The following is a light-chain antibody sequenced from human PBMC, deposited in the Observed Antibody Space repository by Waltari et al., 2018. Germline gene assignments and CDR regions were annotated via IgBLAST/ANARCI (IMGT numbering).Light chain of an antibody. V-gene: IGKV3-20*01. Sequence: EIVLTQSPGTLSLSPGERATLSCRASQSVGSRYLAWYQQKAGQAPRLIISGASNRATGIPDRFSGSGSGTDFTLTISGLEPEDFAVYYCQQYNNSPWTFGQGTKVEIK. CDR1: QSVGSRY. CDR2: GAS. J-gene: IGKJ1*01. CDR3: QQYNNSPWT.